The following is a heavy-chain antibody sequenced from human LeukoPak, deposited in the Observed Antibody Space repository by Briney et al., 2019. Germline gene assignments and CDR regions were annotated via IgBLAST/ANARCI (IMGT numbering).Heavy chain of an antibody. CDR1: GFTFSSYG. J-gene: IGHJ4*02. CDR3: AKRGYSYGYYFDY. Sequence: GGSLRLSCAASGFTFSSYGMHWVRQAPGKGLEWVAVIWYDGSNKYCADSVKGRFTISRDNSKNTLYLQMNSLRAEDTAVYYCAKRGYSYGYYFDYWGQGTLVTVSS. V-gene: IGHV3-33*06. CDR2: IWYDGSNK. D-gene: IGHD5-18*01.